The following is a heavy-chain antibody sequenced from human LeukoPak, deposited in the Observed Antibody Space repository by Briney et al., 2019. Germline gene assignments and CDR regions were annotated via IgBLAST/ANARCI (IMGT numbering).Heavy chain of an antibody. V-gene: IGHV4-30-4*01. CDR3: ARAAAAAAGTGYY. Sequence: PSQTLSLTRTVSGGSISSGDYYWSWISQPPGKGLEWIGYFYYSGSTYYNPSLKSRVSISVDTSKNQFSLKLTSVTAADTAVYYCARAAAAAAGTGYYWGQGTLVTVSS. J-gene: IGHJ4*02. CDR2: FYYSGST. D-gene: IGHD6-13*01. CDR1: GGSISSGDYY.